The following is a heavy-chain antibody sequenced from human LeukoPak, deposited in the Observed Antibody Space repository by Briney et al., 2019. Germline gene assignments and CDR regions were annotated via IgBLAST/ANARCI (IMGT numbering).Heavy chain of an antibody. CDR1: GFTVSGNY. Sequence: GGSLRLSCAVSGFTVSGNYMSWVRQAPGKGLEWVSVMYSGGSTYYADSVKGRFTISRHNSKNTLYLQINSLRPEDTAVYYCARGGGDYNPFDYWGQGTLVTVSS. CDR2: MYSGGST. V-gene: IGHV3-53*04. D-gene: IGHD4-17*01. CDR3: ARGGGDYNPFDY. J-gene: IGHJ4*02.